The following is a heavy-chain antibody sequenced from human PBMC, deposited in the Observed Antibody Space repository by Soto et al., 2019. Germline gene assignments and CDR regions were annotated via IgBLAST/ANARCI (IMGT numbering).Heavy chain of an antibody. CDR1: GGSLSGYY. V-gene: IGHV4-34*01. J-gene: IGHJ4*02. D-gene: IGHD5-12*01. CDR2: VKDGGHT. Sequence: QVQLQQWGAGLLKPSETLSLNCAVTGGSLSGYYWSWIRQPPGKGLEWIGEVKDGGHTNYSPSLRGRVPISSDTYNNQFSLRLNAVTAADTGVYYCARGQEGVVATHWDQGSLVTVSS. CDR3: ARGQEGVVATH.